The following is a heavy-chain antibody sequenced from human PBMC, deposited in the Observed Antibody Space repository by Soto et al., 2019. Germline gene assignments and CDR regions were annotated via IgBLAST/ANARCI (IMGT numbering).Heavy chain of an antibody. V-gene: IGHV4-34*01. CDR1: DGSFSGYY. J-gene: IGHJ5*02. CDR3: ARGVRQWLVLGWFAP. Sequence: QVQLQQWGAGLLKPSETLSLTCTVYDGSFSGYYCSWIRRPPGKGLAWIGEINHSGSTNYNPSLTRRVTISVDTSKNQFSLKLSSVTAADTAVSYCARGVRQWLVLGWFAPWGQGTLVTVSS. CDR2: INHSGST. D-gene: IGHD6-19*01.